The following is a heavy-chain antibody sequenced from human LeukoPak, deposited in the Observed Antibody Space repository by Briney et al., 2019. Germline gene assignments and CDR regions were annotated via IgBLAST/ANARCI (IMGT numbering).Heavy chain of an antibody. CDR1: GFTVSSLA. J-gene: IGHJ3*02. D-gene: IGHD3-16*01. Sequence: PGGSLRLSCAASGFTVSSLAMHWVRQAPGKGLEWVAVILNDGSQEKYADSVKGRFTISGDNSKNTLFLQMNSLRAEDTAVYYCARDDALGDNALDIWGQGTMVTVSS. CDR3: ARDDALGDNALDI. V-gene: IGHV3-33*08. CDR2: ILNDGSQE.